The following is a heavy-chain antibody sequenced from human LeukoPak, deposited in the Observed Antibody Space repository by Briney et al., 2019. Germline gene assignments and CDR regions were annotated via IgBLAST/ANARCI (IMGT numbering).Heavy chain of an antibody. CDR1: GFTFSNYA. CDR2: ITGSGGSA. V-gene: IGHV3-23*01. J-gene: IGHJ4*02. D-gene: IGHD2-15*01. CDR3: ASRYCSGGSCCNRYYFDY. Sequence: PGGSLRLSCAASGFTFSNYAMSWVRQTPGKGLEWVSAITGSGGSAYYADSVKGRFTISRDNSKNTLYLQMNSLRAEDTAIYYCASRYCSGGSCCNRYYFDYWGQGTLVTVSS.